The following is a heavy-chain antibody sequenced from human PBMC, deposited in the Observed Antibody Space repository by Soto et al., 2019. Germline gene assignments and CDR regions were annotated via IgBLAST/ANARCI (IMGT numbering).Heavy chain of an antibody. D-gene: IGHD1-26*01. CDR1: GFTFNMHG. J-gene: IGHJ4*02. CDR3: ATDQRIVGSTRGYIDY. CDR2: ISTDGSYK. V-gene: IGHV3-30*03. Sequence: QVQLVESGGGVVQPGRSLRLSCAASGFTFNMHGMHWVRQAPGKGLEWVAVISTDGSYKYHVDSVKGRFTISRDNSNNTLYLQMNSLKTEDTGIYYCATDQRIVGSTRGYIDYWGQGTLVAVSS.